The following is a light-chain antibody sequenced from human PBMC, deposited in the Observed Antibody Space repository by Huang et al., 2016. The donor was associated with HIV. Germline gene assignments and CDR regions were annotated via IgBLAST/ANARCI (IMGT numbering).Light chain of an antibody. CDR1: QTVSSN. V-gene: IGKV3-15*01. J-gene: IGKJ5*01. CDR2: GAS. CDR3: QQYNKWPPVT. Sequence: ERVMTQSPASLSMSPGETATLSCRASQTVSSNIAWYQQKPGQAPRLLIYGASTRATGVPARFSGDGSGTEFPLTSSSLQSEDSAIYYCQQYNKWPPVTFGQGTRLEIK.